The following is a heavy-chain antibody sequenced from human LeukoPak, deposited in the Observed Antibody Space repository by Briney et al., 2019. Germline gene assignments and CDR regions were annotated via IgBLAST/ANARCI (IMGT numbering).Heavy chain of an antibody. CDR1: GDSISSSRHS. CDR2: IYYRGST. V-gene: IGHV4-39*01. J-gene: IGHJ4*02. D-gene: IGHD3-22*01. Sequence: PSETLSLTCTVSGDSISSSRHSWGWIRQPPGKGLELIGSIYYRGSTHYSPSLMSRITISVDTSKSQFSLKPFSVTAADTAVYYCARHADERVGGYYLADDNHFFDFWGQGTLVTVSS. CDR3: ARHADERVGGYYLADDNHFFDF.